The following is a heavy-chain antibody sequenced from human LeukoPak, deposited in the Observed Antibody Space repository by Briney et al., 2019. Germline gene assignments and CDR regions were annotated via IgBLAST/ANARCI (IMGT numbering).Heavy chain of an antibody. CDR1: GGSISSGGYY. Sequence: SETLSLTCTVSGGSISSGGYYWSWIRQHPGKGLEWIGYIYYSGSTYYNPSLKSRVTISVDTSKNQFSLKLSSVTAADTAVYYCARADLKNPENYYDSSGYSEYACWFDPWGQGTLVTVSS. CDR3: ARADLKNPENYYDSSGYSEYACWFDP. J-gene: IGHJ5*02. V-gene: IGHV4-31*03. CDR2: IYYSGST. D-gene: IGHD3-22*01.